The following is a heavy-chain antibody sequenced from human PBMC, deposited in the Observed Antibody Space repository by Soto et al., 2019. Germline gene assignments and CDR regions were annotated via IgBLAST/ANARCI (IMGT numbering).Heavy chain of an antibody. CDR3: AGLIATSADY. J-gene: IGHJ4*02. CDR2: ISTYLGTT. Sequence: QVQLVQSEGEVRRPGASVKVSCKASGYSFTMYGITWVRQAPGQGLEWMGWISTYLGTTKYARKFQGRVTMTTDTSTSTAYMDLRTLRSDDTAVYYCAGLIATSADYWGQGTLVTVSS. D-gene: IGHD3-16*02. V-gene: IGHV1-18*01. CDR1: GYSFTMYG.